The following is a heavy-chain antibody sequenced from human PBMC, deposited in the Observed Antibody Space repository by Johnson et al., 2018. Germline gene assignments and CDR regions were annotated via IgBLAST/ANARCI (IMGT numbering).Heavy chain of an antibody. Sequence: VQLVESGGGVVQPGRSLRLSCAASGFTFSNAWMNWVRQAPGKGLEWVGRIKSKTDGGTTDYAAPVKGRFTNPRDDSKNTLYLQMNSLKTEDTAVYYCTTETCSGGSCYSYYYYYMDVWGKGTTVTVSS. CDR2: IKSKTDGGTT. J-gene: IGHJ6*03. CDR1: GFTFSNAW. V-gene: IGHV3-15*07. CDR3: TTETCSGGSCYSYYYYYMDV. D-gene: IGHD2-15*01.